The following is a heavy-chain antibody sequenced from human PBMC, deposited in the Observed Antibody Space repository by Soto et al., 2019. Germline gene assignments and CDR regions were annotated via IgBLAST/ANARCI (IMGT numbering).Heavy chain of an antibody. J-gene: IGHJ5*02. V-gene: IGHV4-59*12. Sequence: PSETLSLTCNVSGGSIGSYYWNWLRQPAGKGLEWIGYVYYTGSTNYNPSLEGRVTISVDTSKNQFSLNLRSVTAADTAVYYCARDGAHIVVVPAAMSGNNWFDPWGQGTLVTVSS. CDR3: ARDGAHIVVVPAAMSGNNWFDP. CDR1: GGSIGSYY. CDR2: VYYTGST. D-gene: IGHD2-2*01.